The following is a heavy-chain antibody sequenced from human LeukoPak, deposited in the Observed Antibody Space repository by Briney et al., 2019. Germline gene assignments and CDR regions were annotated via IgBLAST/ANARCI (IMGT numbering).Heavy chain of an antibody. D-gene: IGHD3-3*01. V-gene: IGHV4-34*01. CDR3: ARVPIRVSAFDI. CDR2: INHSGST. J-gene: IGHJ3*02. Sequence: SETLSLTCAVYGGSFSGYYWSWIRQPPGKGLEWIGEINHSGSTNYNPSLKSRVTISVDTSKNQFSLKLSSVTAADTAVYYCARVPIRVSAFDIWGQGTMVTVSS. CDR1: GGSFSGYY.